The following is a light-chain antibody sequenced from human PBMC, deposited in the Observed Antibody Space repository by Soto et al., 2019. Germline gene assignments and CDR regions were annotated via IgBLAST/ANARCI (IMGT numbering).Light chain of an antibody. CDR1: QTMSSNY. CDR2: GAS. V-gene: IGKV3-20*01. CDR3: QQYGSSRT. Sequence: IGLTQSPGTLSLSPGDRATLSCRASQTMSSNYLAWYQQKPGQPPRLLIYGASSRAAGIPDRFSGSGSGTGFTLTIRRLEPEDFGVYYCQQYGSSRTFGQGTKVDIK. J-gene: IGKJ1*01.